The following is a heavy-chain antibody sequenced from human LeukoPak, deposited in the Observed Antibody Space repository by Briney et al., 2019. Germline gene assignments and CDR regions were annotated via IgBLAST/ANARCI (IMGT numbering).Heavy chain of an antibody. CDR2: IYYSGST. Sequence: SETLSLTCTVSGGSISSGGYYWSWIRQHPGKGREWIGYIYYSGSTYYNPSLKSRVTISVDTSKNQFSLKLSSVTAADTAVYYCARDVVRGAELWGQGTMVTVSS. D-gene: IGHD3-10*01. V-gene: IGHV4-31*03. CDR3: ARDVVRGAEL. CDR1: GGSISSGGYY. J-gene: IGHJ3*01.